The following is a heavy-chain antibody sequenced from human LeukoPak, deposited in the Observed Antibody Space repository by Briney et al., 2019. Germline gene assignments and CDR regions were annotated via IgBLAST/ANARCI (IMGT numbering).Heavy chain of an antibody. CDR1: GGSISSSSYY. Sequence: PSETLSLTCTVSGGSISSSSYYWGWIRQPPGKGLEWIGSIYYSGSTYYNPSLKSRVTISVDTSKNQFSLKLSSVTAADTAVYYCARDPWFDPWGQGTLVTVSS. CDR2: IYYSGST. CDR3: ARDPWFDP. V-gene: IGHV4-39*07. J-gene: IGHJ5*02.